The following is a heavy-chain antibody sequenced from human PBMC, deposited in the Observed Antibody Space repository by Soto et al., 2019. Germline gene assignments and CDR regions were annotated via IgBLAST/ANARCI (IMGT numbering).Heavy chain of an antibody. CDR1: GYSFTSYW. V-gene: IGHV5-10-1*01. D-gene: IGHD2-2*01. J-gene: IGHJ6*02. CDR2: IDPIDSDT. Sequence: PGESLKISCKGSGYSFTSYWISWVRQMPGKGLEWMGRIDPIDSDTTYSPSFQGHVTISADKSISTAYLQWSSLKASDTAMYYCARRYCSSASCPRNYYGMDVWGQGTTVTVSS. CDR3: ARRYCSSASCPRNYYGMDV.